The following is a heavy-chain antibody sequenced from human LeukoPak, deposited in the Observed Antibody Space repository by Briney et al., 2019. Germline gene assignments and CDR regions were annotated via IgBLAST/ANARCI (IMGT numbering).Heavy chain of an antibody. CDR2: ISWNSGSI. CDR1: GFTFDDYA. J-gene: IGHJ4*02. CDR3: AGSRYPEPQDLDY. D-gene: IGHD1-14*01. Sequence: PGRSLRLSCAASGFTFDDYAMHWVRQAPGKGLEWVSGISWNSGSIGYADSVKGRFTISRDNAKNSLYLQMNSLRAEDTAVYYCAGSRYPEPQDLDYWGQGTLVTVSS. V-gene: IGHV3-9*01.